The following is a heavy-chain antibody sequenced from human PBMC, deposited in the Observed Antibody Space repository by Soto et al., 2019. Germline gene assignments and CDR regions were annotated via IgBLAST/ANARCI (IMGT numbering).Heavy chain of an antibody. J-gene: IGHJ6*02. V-gene: IGHV4-59*01. CDR1: GGSISSYY. D-gene: IGHD2-2*01. CDR2: IYYSGST. Sequence: WETLSLTCTVSGGSISSYYWSWIRQPPGKGLEWIGYIYYSGSTNYNPSLKSRVTISVDTSKNQFSLKLSSVTAADTAVYYCARDSCSSTSCYPPHGMDVWGQGTTVTVSS. CDR3: ARDSCSSTSCYPPHGMDV.